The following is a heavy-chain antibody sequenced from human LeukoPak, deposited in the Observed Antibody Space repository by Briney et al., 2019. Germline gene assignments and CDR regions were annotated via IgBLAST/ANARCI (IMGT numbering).Heavy chain of an antibody. CDR2: IIPIFGTA. D-gene: IGHD3-10*01. J-gene: IGHJ3*02. CDR3: ARDSPYYYGSGSSLLGAFDI. CDR1: GGTFSSYA. V-gene: IGHV1-69*13. Sequence: ASVKVSCKASGGTFSSYAISWVRQAPGQGLEWMGGIIPIFGTANYAQKFQGRVTITADESTSTAYMELSSLRSEDTAVYYCARDSPYYYGSGSSLLGAFDIWGQGTMVTVSS.